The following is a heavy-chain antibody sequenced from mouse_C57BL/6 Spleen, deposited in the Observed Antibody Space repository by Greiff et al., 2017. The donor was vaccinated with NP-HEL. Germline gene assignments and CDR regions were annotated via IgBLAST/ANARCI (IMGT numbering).Heavy chain of an antibody. CDR2: ISSGGSYT. D-gene: IGHD2-3*01. CDR1: GFTFSSYG. J-gene: IGHJ3*02. Sequence: EVQLVESGGDLVKPGGSLKLSCAASGFTFSSYGMSWVRQTPDKRLEWVATISSGGSYTYYPDSVKGRFTISRDNAKNTLYLQMSSLKSEYTAMYYCAILPLYDGYSGWGQGTLVTVSA. V-gene: IGHV5-6*01. CDR3: AILPLYDGYSG.